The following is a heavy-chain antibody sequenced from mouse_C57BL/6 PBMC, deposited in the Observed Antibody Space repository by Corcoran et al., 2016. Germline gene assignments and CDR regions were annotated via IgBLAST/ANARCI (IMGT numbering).Heavy chain of an antibody. CDR2: INPNNGGT. Sequence: VQLQQSGPELVKPGASVKISCKASGYTFTDYYMNWVKQSHGKSLEWIGDINPNNGGTSYNQKFKGKATLTVDKSSSTAYMELRSLTSEDSAVYYCASSLTPRAYWGQGTLVTVSA. CDR1: GYTFTDYY. V-gene: IGHV1-26*01. D-gene: IGHD3-1*01. CDR3: ASSLTPRAY. J-gene: IGHJ3*01.